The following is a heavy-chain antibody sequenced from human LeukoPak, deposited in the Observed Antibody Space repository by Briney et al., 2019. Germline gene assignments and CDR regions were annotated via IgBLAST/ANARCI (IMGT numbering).Heavy chain of an antibody. Sequence: GGSLRLSCAASGFTFSSYAMSWVRQAPGKGLEWVSAISGSGGSTYYADSVKGRFTISRDNSKNTLYLQMNSLSAEATAAYYCARETAYCGGDCYAFDYWGQGTPVTVSS. V-gene: IGHV3-23*01. CDR2: ISGSGGST. J-gene: IGHJ4*02. D-gene: IGHD2-21*02. CDR3: ARETAYCGGDCYAFDY. CDR1: GFTFSSYA.